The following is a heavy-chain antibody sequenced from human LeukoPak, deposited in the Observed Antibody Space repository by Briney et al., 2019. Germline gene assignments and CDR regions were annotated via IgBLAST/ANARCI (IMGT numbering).Heavy chain of an antibody. Sequence: PSETLSLTCTVSGYSISSGYYWGWIRQPPGKGLEWIGSIYHSGSTYYNPSLKSRVTISVDTSKNQFSLKLSSVTAADTAVYYCARVTYYYDSSGSVHYYFDYWGQGTLVTVSS. J-gene: IGHJ4*02. D-gene: IGHD3-22*01. CDR1: GYSISSGYY. CDR2: IYHSGST. V-gene: IGHV4-38-2*02. CDR3: ARVTYYYDSSGSVHYYFDY.